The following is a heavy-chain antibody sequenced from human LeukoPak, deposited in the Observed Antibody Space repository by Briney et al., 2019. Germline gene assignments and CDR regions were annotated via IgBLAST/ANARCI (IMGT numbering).Heavy chain of an antibody. CDR2: ISSSSSYI. V-gene: IGHV3-21*01. CDR1: GFTFSSYS. Sequence: KTGGSLRLSCAASGFTFSSYSMNWVRQAPGKGLEWVSSISSSSSYIYYAHSVKGRFTISRDNAKNTLYPPMNSLRAEDTAVYYCARAPYMDVWGKGTTVTVSS. CDR3: ARAPYMDV. J-gene: IGHJ6*03.